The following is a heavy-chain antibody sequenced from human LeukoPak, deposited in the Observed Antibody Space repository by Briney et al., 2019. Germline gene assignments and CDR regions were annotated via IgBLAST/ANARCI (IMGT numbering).Heavy chain of an antibody. D-gene: IGHD3-16*01. CDR1: GFTFSSYA. CDR3: ARRPRFMGAVRGYMDV. V-gene: IGHV3-30-3*01. Sequence: GGSLRLSCAASGFTFSSYAMHWVRRAPGKGLEWVAVISYDGSNKYYADSVKGRFTISRDNSKNTLYLQMNSLRAEDTAVYYCARRPRFMGAVRGYMDVWGKGTTVTVSS. CDR2: ISYDGSNK. J-gene: IGHJ6*03.